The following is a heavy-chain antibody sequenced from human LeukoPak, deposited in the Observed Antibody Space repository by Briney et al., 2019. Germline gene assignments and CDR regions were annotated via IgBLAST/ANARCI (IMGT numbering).Heavy chain of an antibody. V-gene: IGHV1-2*06. D-gene: IGHD3-10*01. Sequence: GASVKVSCKASGYTFTGYYMHWVRQAPGQGLEWMGRINPNSGGRKFAQQYQGRLTLTWDTSITAVSMELSNLKYDDTAVYFCARRSYDIWGQGTMVTVSS. CDR2: INPNSGGR. CDR3: ARRSYDI. J-gene: IGHJ3*02. CDR1: GYTFTGYY.